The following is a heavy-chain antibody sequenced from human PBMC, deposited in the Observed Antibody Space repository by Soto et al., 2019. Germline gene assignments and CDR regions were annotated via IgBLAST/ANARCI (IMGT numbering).Heavy chain of an antibody. CDR1: DGSISNAY. J-gene: IGHJ4*02. CDR2: IYYSGSTT. V-gene: IGHV4-59*01. D-gene: IGHD5-18*01. Sequence: QVQLQESGPGLVKPSETLSLTCTVSDGSISNAYWSWIRQPPGKGLEWIGHIYYSGSTTYYNPSLKSRVTTSVDRSKNQFSLNLRSVTAAETAVYYCARVGDTAMVLFDWGQGILVTVSS. CDR3: ARVGDTAMVLFD.